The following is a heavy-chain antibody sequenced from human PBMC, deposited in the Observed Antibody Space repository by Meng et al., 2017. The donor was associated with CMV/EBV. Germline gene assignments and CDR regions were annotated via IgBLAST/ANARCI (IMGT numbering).Heavy chain of an antibody. J-gene: IGHJ4*02. CDR1: FTFSDYY. V-gene: IGHV3-11*06. D-gene: IGHD3-10*01. CDR3: ARDLGLGSGRYYNTHGY. CDR2: ISSSSSYI. Sequence: FTFSDYYMSWIRQAPGKGLEWVSYISSSSSYIYYADSVKGRFAISRDNAKNSLYLQMNSLRAEDTAVYYCARDLGLGSGRYYNTHGYWGQGTLVTVSS.